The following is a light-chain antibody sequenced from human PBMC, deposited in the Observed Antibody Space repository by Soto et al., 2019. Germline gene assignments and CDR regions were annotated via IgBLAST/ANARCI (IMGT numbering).Light chain of an antibody. V-gene: IGLV1-36*01. CDR3: ASWDDSLNVYV. CDR1: NSNIGNNE. Sequence: QSVLTQPPSVSEAPRQRVTISCSGSNSNIGNNEVSWYQQLPGKAPKLLIFYNDLLPSGVSDRFSGYKSGTSASLAISGLQSEDEADYYCASWDDSLNVYVFGTGTKVTVL. J-gene: IGLJ1*01. CDR2: YND.